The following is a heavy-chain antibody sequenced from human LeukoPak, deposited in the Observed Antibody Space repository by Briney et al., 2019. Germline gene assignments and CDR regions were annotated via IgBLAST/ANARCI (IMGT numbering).Heavy chain of an antibody. CDR3: AREDYDSSGFDY. V-gene: IGHV1-18*01. D-gene: IGHD3-22*01. CDR2: ISAYNGNT. Sequence: ASVNVSGKASGYTVTSYGTSWVRQAPAQGREGMGWISAYNGNTNYAQKLQGRVTMTTDTSTSTAYMELRSLRSDDTAVYYCAREDYDSSGFDYWGQGTLVTVSS. J-gene: IGHJ4*02. CDR1: GYTVTSYG.